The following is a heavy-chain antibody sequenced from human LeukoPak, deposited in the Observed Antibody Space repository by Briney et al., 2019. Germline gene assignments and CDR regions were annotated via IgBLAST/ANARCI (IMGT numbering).Heavy chain of an antibody. CDR2: IYPGDSDT. CDR1: GYSFPSYW. J-gene: IGHJ4*02. Sequence: GESLKISCKGSGYSFPSYWIAWVRQMPGKGLEWMGIIYPGDSDTRYSPSFQGQVTISADKSISTAYLQWSSLKASDTAMYYCARLAYDILTGYFDYWGQGTLVTVSS. V-gene: IGHV5-51*01. D-gene: IGHD3-9*01. CDR3: ARLAYDILTGYFDY.